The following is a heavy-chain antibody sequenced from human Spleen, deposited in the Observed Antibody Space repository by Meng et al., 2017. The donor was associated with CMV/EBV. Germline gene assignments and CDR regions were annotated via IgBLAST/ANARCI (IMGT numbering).Heavy chain of an antibody. V-gene: IGHV3-74*01. CDR3: ATGYSTGWYMGGIDY. CDR2: ISSDGSGT. Sequence: GESLKISCAASGFTFSTYWMHWVRQAPGKGLVWVSHISSDGSGTSYADSVKGRFTISRDNAKNTLSLQMNSLRAEDTAVYYCATGYSTGWYMGGIDYWGRGTLVTVS. D-gene: IGHD6-19*01. J-gene: IGHJ4*02. CDR1: GFTFSTYW.